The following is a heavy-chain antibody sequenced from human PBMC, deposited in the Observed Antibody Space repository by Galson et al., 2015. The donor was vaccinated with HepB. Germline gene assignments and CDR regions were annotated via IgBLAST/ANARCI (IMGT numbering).Heavy chain of an antibody. J-gene: IGHJ3*02. CDR3: ARGRWIRSAFDI. CDR1: GFTFSSYA. CDR2: ISYDGSNK. D-gene: IGHD5-12*01. V-gene: IGHV3-30-3*01. Sequence: SLRLSCAASGFTFSSYAVHWVRQAPGKGLEWVTFISYDGSNKYYADSVKGRFTISRDNSKNTLYLQMSSLRAEDTAVYYCARGRWIRSAFDIWGQGTMVTVSS.